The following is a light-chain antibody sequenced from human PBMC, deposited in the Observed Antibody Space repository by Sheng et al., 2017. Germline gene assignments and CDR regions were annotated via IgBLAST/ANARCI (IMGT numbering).Light chain of an antibody. CDR3: QQRSSWPQT. Sequence: EVVLTQSPATLSLSPGERATLSCRASQSVSSYLAWYQQKPGQAPRLLIYDASRRASGIPARFSGSGSGTDFTLTINSLEPEDSAVYFCQQRSSWPQTFGQGTKVEI. J-gene: IGKJ2*01. V-gene: IGKV3-11*01. CDR1: QSVSSY. CDR2: DAS.